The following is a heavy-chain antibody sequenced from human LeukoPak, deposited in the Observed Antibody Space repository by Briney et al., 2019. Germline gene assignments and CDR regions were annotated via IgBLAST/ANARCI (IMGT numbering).Heavy chain of an antibody. CDR3: AKGPGWQLNKRSFVF. J-gene: IGHJ4*02. Sequence: SGGSLRLSCAASGFTFENDAMHWVRQAPGRGMEWVSSVSWNSGNVAYADSVKGRFPSPRDNAKHSLYLQMSRLRPEHTALYYCAKGPGWQLNKRSFVFWGEGTLVIVSS. CDR2: VSWNSGNV. V-gene: IGHV3-9*01. D-gene: IGHD5-24*01. CDR1: GFTFENDA.